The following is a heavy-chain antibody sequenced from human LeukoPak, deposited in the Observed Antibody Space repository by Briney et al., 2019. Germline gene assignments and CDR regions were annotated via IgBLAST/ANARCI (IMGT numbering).Heavy chain of an antibody. J-gene: IGHJ1*01. V-gene: IGHV1-8*01. CDR1: GYTFTSYD. CDR2: MNPNSGNT. Sequence: VASVKVSCKASGYTFTSYDINWVRQATGQGLEWMGWMNPNSGNTGYAQKFQGRVTMTRNTSISTAYMELSSLRSEDTAVYYCARYEPLLRFFQHWGQGTLLTVSS. D-gene: IGHD3-16*01. CDR3: ARYEPLLRFFQH.